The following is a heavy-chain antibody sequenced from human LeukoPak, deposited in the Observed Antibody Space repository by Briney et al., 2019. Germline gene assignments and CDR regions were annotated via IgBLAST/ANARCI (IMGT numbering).Heavy chain of an antibody. Sequence: SETLSLTCAVYGGSFSGYYWSWIRQPPGKGLEWIGEINHSGSTNYNPSLKSRVTISVDTSKNQFSLKLSSVTAADTAVYYCARMDSYYDSSGYYLDYWGQGTLVTVSS. V-gene: IGHV4-34*01. CDR1: GGSFSGYY. J-gene: IGHJ4*02. CDR3: ARMDSYYDSSGYYLDY. D-gene: IGHD3-22*01. CDR2: INHSGST.